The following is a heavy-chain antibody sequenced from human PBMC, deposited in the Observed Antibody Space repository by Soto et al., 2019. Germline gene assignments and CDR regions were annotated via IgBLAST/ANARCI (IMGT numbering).Heavy chain of an antibody. CDR3: ARQSTGGTLGYCSGGSCAIPLEPDY. Sequence: SETLSLTCTVSGGSISSSSYYWGWIRQPPGKGLEWIGSIYYSGSTYYNPSLKSRVTISVDTSKNQFSLKLSSVTAADTAGYYCARQSTGGTLGYCSGGSCAIPLEPDYWGQGTLVTVSS. CDR2: IYYSGST. J-gene: IGHJ4*02. V-gene: IGHV4-39*01. CDR1: GGSISSSSYY. D-gene: IGHD2-15*01.